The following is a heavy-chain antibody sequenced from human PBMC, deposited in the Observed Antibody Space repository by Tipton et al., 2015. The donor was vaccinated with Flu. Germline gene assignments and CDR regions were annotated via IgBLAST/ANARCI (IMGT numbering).Heavy chain of an antibody. CDR1: GYTFTSYY. D-gene: IGHD3-22*01. Sequence: QVQLVQSGAEVKKPGASVKVSCKASGYTFTSYYMHWVRQAPGQGLEWMGIINPSGGSTSYAQKFQGRVTMTRDTSTSTVYMELSSLRSEDTAVYYCARDVLDYYDSSGYCLGDWGQGTLVTVSS. CDR2: INPSGGST. CDR3: ARDVLDYYDSSGYCLGD. J-gene: IGHJ4*02. V-gene: IGHV1-46*01.